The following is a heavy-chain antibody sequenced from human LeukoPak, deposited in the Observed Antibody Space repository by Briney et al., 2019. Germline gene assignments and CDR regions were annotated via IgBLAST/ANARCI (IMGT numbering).Heavy chain of an antibody. J-gene: IGHJ4*02. Sequence: GASVKVSCKASGYTFTRYYMQLVRQAPGHALEWMGWINPNSGGTKYAQKFQARVTMPRDTSISTAYMELRRLRSDDTAVYYCARGGEGPHQPFDYWGQGTLVTVSS. CDR2: INPNSGGT. V-gene: IGHV1-2*02. D-gene: IGHD7-27*01. CDR3: ARGGEGPHQPFDY. CDR1: GYTFTRYY.